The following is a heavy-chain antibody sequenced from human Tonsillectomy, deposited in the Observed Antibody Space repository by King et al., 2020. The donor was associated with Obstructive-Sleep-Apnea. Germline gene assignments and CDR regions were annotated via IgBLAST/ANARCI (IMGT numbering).Heavy chain of an antibody. V-gene: IGHV3-30*03. CDR2: ISYDGSNK. J-gene: IGHJ4*02. CDR3: VRRDFDY. CDR1: GFTFSTYV. Sequence: VQLVESGGGVVQPGRSLRLSCAASGFTFSTYVMHWVRQAPGKGLEWVAVISYDGSNKYYADSVKGRFTISRDNSKNTLYLQMNSLRAEDTAVYYCVRRDFDYWGQGTLVTVSS.